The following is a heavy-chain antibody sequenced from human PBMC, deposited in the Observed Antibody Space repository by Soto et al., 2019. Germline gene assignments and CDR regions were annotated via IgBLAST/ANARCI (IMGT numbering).Heavy chain of an antibody. CDR3: AKYSSS. CDR1: GFTFSSYG. CDR2: ISYDGSNK. J-gene: IGHJ4*02. D-gene: IGHD6-13*01. Sequence: GGSLRLSCAASGFTFSSYGMHWVRQAPGKGLEWVAVISYDGSNKYYADSVKGRFTISRDNSKNALYLQMNSLRAEDTAVYYCAKYSSSWGQGTLVTVSS. V-gene: IGHV3-30*18.